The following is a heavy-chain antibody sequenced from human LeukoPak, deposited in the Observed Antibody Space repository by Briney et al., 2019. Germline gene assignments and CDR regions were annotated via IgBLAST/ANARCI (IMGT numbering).Heavy chain of an antibody. Sequence: GASVKVSCKASGYTFTSYYMHWVRQAPGQGREWMGIINPSGGSTSYAQKFQGRVTMTRDMSTSTVYMELSSLRSEDMAVYYCARGDCSGGSCYTSWGQGTLVTVSS. CDR3: ARGDCSGGSCYTS. CDR1: GYTFTSYY. CDR2: INPSGGST. J-gene: IGHJ5*02. D-gene: IGHD2-15*01. V-gene: IGHV1-46*01.